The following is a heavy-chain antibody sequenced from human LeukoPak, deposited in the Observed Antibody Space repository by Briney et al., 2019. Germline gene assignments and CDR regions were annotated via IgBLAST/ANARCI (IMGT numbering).Heavy chain of an antibody. V-gene: IGHV4-59*01. J-gene: IGHJ5*02. Sequence: PSETLSLTCTVSGGSISSYYWSWIRQPPGKGLEWIGYIYYSGSTNYNPSLKSRVTVSVDTSKNQFSLKLSSVTAADTAVYYCARGGSTGTDLNWVDPWGQGTLVTVSS. CDR2: IYYSGST. CDR3: ARGGSTGTDLNWVDP. D-gene: IGHD1-1*01. CDR1: GGSISSYY.